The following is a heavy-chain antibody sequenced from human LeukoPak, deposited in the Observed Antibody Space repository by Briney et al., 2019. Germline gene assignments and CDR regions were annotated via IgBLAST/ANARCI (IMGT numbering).Heavy chain of an antibody. V-gene: IGHV3-30*18. Sequence: QPGRSLRLSCAASGFTFSGYGMHWVRKAPGKGLEWVAVISYDGSKKYYADSVKGRFTISGDNFKNTVYLQMNSLRAEDTAVYYCAKEYCGGGSCNSDFFDYWGQGTLVTVSS. CDR2: ISYDGSKK. CDR1: GFTFSGYG. CDR3: AKEYCGGGSCNSDFFDY. J-gene: IGHJ4*02. D-gene: IGHD2-15*01.